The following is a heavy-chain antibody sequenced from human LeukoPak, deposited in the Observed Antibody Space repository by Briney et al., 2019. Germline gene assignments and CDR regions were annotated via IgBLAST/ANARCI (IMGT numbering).Heavy chain of an antibody. CDR2: INSDGRST. Sequence: GGSLRLSCAASGFTFSSYWIHWVRQAPGKGLVWVSRINSDGRSTDYADSVKGRFTISRDNTKNTLYLQMNSLRADDTAAYYCAHTVWSGNYFDYWGQGTLVTVSS. D-gene: IGHD3-3*01. J-gene: IGHJ4*02. CDR3: AHTVWSGNYFDY. V-gene: IGHV3-74*01. CDR1: GFTFSSYW.